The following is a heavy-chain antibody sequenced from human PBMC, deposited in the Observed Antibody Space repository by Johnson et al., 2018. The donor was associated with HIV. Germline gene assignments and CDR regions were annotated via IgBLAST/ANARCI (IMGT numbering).Heavy chain of an antibody. CDR1: GFTFSSYA. J-gene: IGHJ3*02. D-gene: IGHD1-1*01. V-gene: IGHV3-30*04. CDR3: ARDAAKLEEVDAFDI. CDR2: ISYDGSNK. Sequence: QVQLVESGGGVVQPGRSLRLSCAASGFTFSSYAMHWVRQAPGKGLEWVAVISYDGSNKYDADSVKGRFTISRDNSKNTLYLQMNSLRVEDTAVYYCARDAAKLEEVDAFDIWGQWTMVTVSS.